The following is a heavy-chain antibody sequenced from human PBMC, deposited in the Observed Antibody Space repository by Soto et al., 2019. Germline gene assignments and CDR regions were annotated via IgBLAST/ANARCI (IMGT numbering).Heavy chain of an antibody. J-gene: IGHJ6*02. Sequence: PSETLSLTCTVSVDSITTYYWSWIRQPAGKGLEWIGRIDTSGNTNYNPSLKSRVTMSVDTSKKQFSLKLTSVTAADTAVYYCARYSKNRFQTDGMDVWGQVTTVTVSS. CDR2: IDTSGNT. CDR3: ARYSKNRFQTDGMDV. D-gene: IGHD6-13*01. V-gene: IGHV4-4*07. CDR1: VDSITTYY.